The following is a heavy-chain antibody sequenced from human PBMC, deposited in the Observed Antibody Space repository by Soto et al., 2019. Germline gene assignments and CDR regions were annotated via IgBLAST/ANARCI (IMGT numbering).Heavy chain of an antibody. V-gene: IGHV3-30-3*01. J-gene: IGHJ6*02. CDR1: GFTFSSYA. CDR2: ISYDGSNK. CDR3: AREAGATLVYYYYGMDV. Sequence: PGGSLRLSCAASGFTFSSYAMHWVRQAPGKGLEWVAVISYDGSNKYYADSVKGRFTISRDNSKNTLYLQMNSLRAEDTAVYYCAREAGATLVYYYYGMDVWGQGTTVTVSS. D-gene: IGHD1-26*01.